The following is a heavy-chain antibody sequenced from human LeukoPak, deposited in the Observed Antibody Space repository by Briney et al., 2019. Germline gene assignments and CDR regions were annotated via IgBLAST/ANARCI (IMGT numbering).Heavy chain of an antibody. CDR3: ARAAVAGTFDY. V-gene: IGHV3-48*01. D-gene: IGHD6-19*01. J-gene: IGHJ4*02. CDR1: GFTFSSYS. Sequence: GGSLRLSCAASGFTFSSYSMNWVRQAPGKGLEWVSYISSSSSTIYYAYSVKGRFTISRDNAKNSLYLQMNRLRAEDTAVYYCARAAVAGTFDYWGQGTLVTVSS. CDR2: ISSSSSTI.